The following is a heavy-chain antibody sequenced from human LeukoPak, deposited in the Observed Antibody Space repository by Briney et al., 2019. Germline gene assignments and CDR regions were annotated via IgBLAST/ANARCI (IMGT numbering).Heavy chain of an antibody. Sequence: SETLSLTCAVYGGSFSGYYWSWIREPPGEGREWIGEINHSGSTNYNPSLKSRVTISVDTSKNQFSLKLSSVTAADTAVYYCARGRAFDIWGQGTMVTVSS. CDR1: GGSFSGYY. V-gene: IGHV4-34*01. J-gene: IGHJ3*02. CDR3: ARGRAFDI. CDR2: INHSGST.